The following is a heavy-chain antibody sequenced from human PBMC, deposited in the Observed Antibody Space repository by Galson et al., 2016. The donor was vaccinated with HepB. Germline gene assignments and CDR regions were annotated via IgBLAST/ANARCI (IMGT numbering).Heavy chain of an antibody. D-gene: IGHD3-10*01. Sequence: SLILSCAASGFSFSTYAMHWVRQAPGKGLEWVALISYDGSYSSYADSVKGRFTISRDNSKKTLYLQMNSLRAEDTAVCYCAKVPSMVRGFWGQGTMVTVSS. CDR2: ISYDGSYS. V-gene: IGHV3-30*18. CDR3: AKVPSMVRGF. CDR1: GFSFSTYA. J-gene: IGHJ3*01.